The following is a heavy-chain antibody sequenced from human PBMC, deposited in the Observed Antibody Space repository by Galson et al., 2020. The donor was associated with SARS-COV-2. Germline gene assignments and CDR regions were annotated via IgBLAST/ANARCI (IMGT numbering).Heavy chain of an antibody. Sequence: SLKISCAASGFKFDDYAMNWVRQAPGKGLEWVSGISWNSGGIDYAASVKGRFTISRDNAKTSLYLQMNSLRPEDTALYYCAKDTTAMVNGAFDIWGQGTMVIVSS. J-gene: IGHJ3*02. D-gene: IGHD5-18*01. V-gene: IGHV3-9*01. CDR3: AKDTTAMVNGAFDI. CDR2: ISWNSGGI. CDR1: GFKFDDYA.